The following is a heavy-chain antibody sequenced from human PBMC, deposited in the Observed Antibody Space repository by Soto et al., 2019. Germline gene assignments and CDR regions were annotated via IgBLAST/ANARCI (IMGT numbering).Heavy chain of an antibody. J-gene: IGHJ5*02. CDR2: IYYSGST. CDR3: ARGEIRGNWFDP. D-gene: IGHD3-10*01. CDR1: GGSISSYY. Sequence: SETLSLTCTVSGGSISSYYWSWIRQPPGKGLEWIGYIYYSGSTNYNPSLKSRVTISVDTSKNQFSLKLSSVTAADTAVYYCARGEIRGNWFDPWGQGTLVTVSS. V-gene: IGHV4-59*01.